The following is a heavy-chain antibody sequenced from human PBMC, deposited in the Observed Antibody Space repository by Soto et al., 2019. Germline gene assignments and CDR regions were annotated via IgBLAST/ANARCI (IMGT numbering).Heavy chain of an antibody. CDR1: TSYD. J-gene: IGHJ4*02. Sequence: TSYDINWVRQATGQGLEWMGWMNPNSGNTGYAQKFQGRVTMTRIISISTAYMELSSLRSEDTAVYYCAREGCSGGSCYGGFDYWGQGTLVTVSS. D-gene: IGHD2-15*01. CDR3: AREGCSGGSCYGGFDY. CDR2: MNPNSGNT. V-gene: IGHV1-8*01.